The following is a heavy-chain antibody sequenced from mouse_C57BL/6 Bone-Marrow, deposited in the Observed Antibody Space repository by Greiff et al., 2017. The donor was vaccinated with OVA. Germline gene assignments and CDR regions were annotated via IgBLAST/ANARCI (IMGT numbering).Heavy chain of an antibody. J-gene: IGHJ1*03. CDR1: GFNIKDDY. V-gene: IGHV14-4*01. CDR2: IDPENGDT. CDR3: TTSAHYYGSSYVGYFDV. D-gene: IGHD1-1*01. Sequence: EVKLMESGAELVRPGASVKLSCTASGFNIKDDYMHWVKQRPEQGLEWIGWIDPENGDTEYASKFQGKATLTADTSSNTAYLQLSSPTSEDTAVYYCTTSAHYYGSSYVGYFDVWGTGTTVTVSS.